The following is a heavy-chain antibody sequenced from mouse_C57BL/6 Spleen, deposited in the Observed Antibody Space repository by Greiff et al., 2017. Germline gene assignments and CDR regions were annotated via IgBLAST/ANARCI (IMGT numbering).Heavy chain of an antibody. Sequence: EVMLVESGGGLVQPGGSLKLSCAASGFTFSDYYMYWVRQTPEKRLEWVAYISNGGGSTYYPDTVQGRFTISRDNAKNTLYLQMSRLKSEDTAMYYCARPSNYAYFDVWGTGTTVTVSS. CDR2: ISNGGGST. CDR1: GFTFSDYY. V-gene: IGHV5-12*01. D-gene: IGHD2-5*01. CDR3: ARPSNYAYFDV. J-gene: IGHJ1*03.